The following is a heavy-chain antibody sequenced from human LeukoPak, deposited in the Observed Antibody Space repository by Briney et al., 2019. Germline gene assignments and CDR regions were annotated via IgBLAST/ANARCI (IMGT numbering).Heavy chain of an antibody. CDR2: IGTGGET. CDR1: GFTFSNYA. CDR3: AKRVTVTTKYFDS. D-gene: IGHD4-17*01. Sequence: GGSLRLSCAASGFTFSNYAMSWVRQAPGQGLEWVSVIGTGGETHYADSVRGRFTISRNNFKNTLYLQMNSLRAEDTAVYYCAKRVTVTTKYFDSWGQGTLVTVSS. V-gene: IGHV3-23*01. J-gene: IGHJ4*02.